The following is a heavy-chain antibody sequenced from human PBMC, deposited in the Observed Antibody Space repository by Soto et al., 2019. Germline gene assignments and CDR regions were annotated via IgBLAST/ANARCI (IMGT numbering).Heavy chain of an antibody. D-gene: IGHD6-19*01. Sequence: VLLLESGGGLVQPGGSLRLSCAASGFTFSSYAMSWVRQAPGKGLEWFSAISGSGGSTYYADSVKGRFTISRDNTKNTLYLQMNTLRAEDTAVYYCAKEGWLPYFDSWGQATLVTVSS. J-gene: IGHJ4*02. V-gene: IGHV3-23*01. CDR1: GFTFSSYA. CDR3: AKEGWLPYFDS. CDR2: ISGSGGST.